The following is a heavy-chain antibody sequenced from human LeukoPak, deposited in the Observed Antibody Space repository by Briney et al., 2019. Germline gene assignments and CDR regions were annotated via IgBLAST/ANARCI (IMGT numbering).Heavy chain of an antibody. V-gene: IGHV4-59*01. CDR2: IHSSGVT. Sequence: SETLSLTCSVSGDSIVNYYWSWIRQSPGKALEWLGYIHSSGVTNYNSSFKSRVTISVDTSKNQFSLKLNPVTAADTAVYSCARQTSAYPYYFDFWAQGTLVTVSS. CDR1: GDSIVNYY. CDR3: ARQTSAYPYYFDF. D-gene: IGHD5-12*01. J-gene: IGHJ4*02.